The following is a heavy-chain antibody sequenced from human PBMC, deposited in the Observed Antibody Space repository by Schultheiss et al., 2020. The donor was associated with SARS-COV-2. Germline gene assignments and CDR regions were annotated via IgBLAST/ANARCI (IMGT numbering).Heavy chain of an antibody. D-gene: IGHD1-1*01. Sequence: GGSLRLSCAASGFTVSSNYMSWVRQAPGKGLEWVAVISYDGTNKYYADSVKGRFTISRDNSKNTLYLQMNSLRVEDTAVFYCARGKNWTPYYFDYWAQGTLVTVSS. V-gene: IGHV3-30*03. CDR3: ARGKNWTPYYFDY. CDR2: ISYDGTNK. J-gene: IGHJ4*02. CDR1: GFTVSSNY.